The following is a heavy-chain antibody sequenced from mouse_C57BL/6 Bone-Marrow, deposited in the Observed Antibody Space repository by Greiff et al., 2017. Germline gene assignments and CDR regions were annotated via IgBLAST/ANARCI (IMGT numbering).Heavy chain of an antibody. Sequence: VQLQQSGAELVRPGASVKLSCTASGFNIKDDYMHWVKQRPEQGLEWIGWIDPENGDTEYASKFQGKATITADTSSNTAYLQLSSLTSEDTAVYYCTTSGDYDDAMDYWGQGTSVTVSS. CDR2: IDPENGDT. CDR3: TTSGDYDDAMDY. J-gene: IGHJ4*01. CDR1: GFNIKDDY. D-gene: IGHD2-4*01. V-gene: IGHV14-4*01.